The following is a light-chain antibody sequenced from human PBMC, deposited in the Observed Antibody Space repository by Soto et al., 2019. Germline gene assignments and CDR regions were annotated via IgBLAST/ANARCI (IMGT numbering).Light chain of an antibody. Sequence: IQMTQSPSFLSAAVGDIVTITCRASQGISSYLAWYQQKPGKAPKLLIYAASTLQSGVPSRFSGSGSGTEFTLTISSLQPEDFATYYCQQLNSYPITFGQGTRLEIK. CDR3: QQLNSYPIT. J-gene: IGKJ5*01. CDR2: AAS. V-gene: IGKV1-9*01. CDR1: QGISSY.